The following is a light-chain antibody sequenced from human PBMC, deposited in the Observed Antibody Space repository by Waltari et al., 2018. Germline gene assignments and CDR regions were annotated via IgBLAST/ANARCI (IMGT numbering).Light chain of an antibody. Sequence: QSALTQPASVSGSPGQSITISCTGTSSDVGGYNYVSWSQQHPGKAPKLIIYEVSNRPSGVSSRFSGSKSGNTASLTISGLQAEDEADYFCGSYTLINTIVVFGTGTKVTVL. V-gene: IGLV2-14*01. J-gene: IGLJ1*01. CDR1: SSDVGGYNY. CDR3: GSYTLINTIVV. CDR2: EVS.